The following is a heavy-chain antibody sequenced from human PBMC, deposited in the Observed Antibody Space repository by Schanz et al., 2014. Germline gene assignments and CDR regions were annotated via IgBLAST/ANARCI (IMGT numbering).Heavy chain of an antibody. D-gene: IGHD2-21*02. J-gene: IGHJ4*02. CDR1: GVGFSVWW. V-gene: IGHV3-7*03. CDR2: IKSDGSEK. Sequence: EVQVMESGGGLVQPGGSLRLSCGASGVGFSVWWMSWVRQAPGKGLEWVANIKSDGSEKYYVDTVKGRFSISRDNSKNTLYLQMDSLRAEDTTVYYCAKDGVPSPWVCFGGYCYSGGADYWGQGTLVTVSS. CDR3: AKDGVPSPWVCFGGYCYSGGADY.